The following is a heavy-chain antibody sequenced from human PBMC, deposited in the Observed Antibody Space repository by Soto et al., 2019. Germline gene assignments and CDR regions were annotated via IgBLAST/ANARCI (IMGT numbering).Heavy chain of an antibody. CDR3: ARDSPFGSTFSGYDAIDY. CDR1: GGPFSNDI. V-gene: IGHV1-69*08. CDR2: IIPLLNIA. Sequence: QVQLVQSGAEVKKPGSSVKVSCKASGGPFSNDIITWVRQAPGQGLEWMGRIIPLLNIANYAQKFQGRVTITADRYTGTAYMELNSLRSEDTAVYYCARDSPFGSTFSGYDAIDYWGQGTLVTVSS. D-gene: IGHD5-12*01. J-gene: IGHJ4*02.